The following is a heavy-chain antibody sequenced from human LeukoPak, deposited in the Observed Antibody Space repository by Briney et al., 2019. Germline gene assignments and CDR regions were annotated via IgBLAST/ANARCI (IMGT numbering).Heavy chain of an antibody. D-gene: IGHD3-22*01. CDR1: GFTFSTYE. J-gene: IGHJ4*02. Sequence: GGSLRLSCAASGFTFSTYEMNWVRQAPGQGLEWVSYISSTGSNIYYADSVKGRFTISRDNAKNSLYLLMHSLRTEDTAVYYCAATYYYDGSGDYWGQGTLVTVSS. V-gene: IGHV3-48*03. CDR2: ISSTGSNI. CDR3: AATYYYDGSGDY.